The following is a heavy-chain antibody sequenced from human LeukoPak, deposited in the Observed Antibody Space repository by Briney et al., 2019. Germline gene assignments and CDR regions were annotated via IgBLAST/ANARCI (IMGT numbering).Heavy chain of an antibody. J-gene: IGHJ4*02. Sequence: NPSETLSLTCAVYSGSFSGYYWSWIRQPPGKGLEWIGEINDSGSVNCNPSLKNRVTLSVDTSKNQFSLRLSSVAAADTAVYYCARRLVDSGARQVSDDWGQGTLVTVSS. CDR1: SGSFSGYY. V-gene: IGHV4-34*01. CDR3: ARRLVDSGARQVSDD. D-gene: IGHD5-12*01. CDR2: INDSGSV.